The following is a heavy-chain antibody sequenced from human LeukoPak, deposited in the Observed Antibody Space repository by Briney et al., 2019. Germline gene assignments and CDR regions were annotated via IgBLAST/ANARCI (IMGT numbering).Heavy chain of an antibody. CDR2: IYPGDSDT. CDR1: EYSFTTYW. D-gene: IGHD1-26*01. V-gene: IGHV5-51*01. Sequence: GESLKISCKGSEYSFTTYWIGWVRQMPGKGLEWMGIIYPGDSDTRYSPSFQGQVTISADKSISTAYLQWRSLKASDTAMYYCARRSGRYQEYYFDYWGQGTLVTVSS. J-gene: IGHJ4*02. CDR3: ARRSGRYQEYYFDY.